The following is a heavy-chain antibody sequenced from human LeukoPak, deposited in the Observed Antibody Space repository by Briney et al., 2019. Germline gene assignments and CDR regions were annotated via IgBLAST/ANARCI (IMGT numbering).Heavy chain of an antibody. Sequence: PSETLSLTCTGSGGSISSYYWSWLRQPPGKGLEWIGYIYYSGSTNYNPSLKSRVTISVDTSKNQFSLKLSAVTAADTAVYYCARSEPGDAFDIWGQGTMVTVSS. CDR1: GGSISSYY. CDR2: IYYSGST. J-gene: IGHJ3*02. V-gene: IGHV4-59*01. D-gene: IGHD1-26*01. CDR3: ARSEPGDAFDI.